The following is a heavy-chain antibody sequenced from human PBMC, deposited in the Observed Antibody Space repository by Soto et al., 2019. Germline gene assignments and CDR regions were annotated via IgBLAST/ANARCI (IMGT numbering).Heavy chain of an antibody. V-gene: IGHV3-7*01. CDR2: IKENGREM. D-gene: IGHD3-3*01. J-gene: IGHJ4*02. CDR1: GFTLTSHW. Sequence: PGGSLRLSCAASGFTLTSHWMKWVRQAPGKGLEWVASIKENGREMYYLDSVRGRFTISRDNAKNSVHLQMNSLRVEDTAVYYCARGFYTDYWGQGALVTVSS. CDR3: ARGFYTDY.